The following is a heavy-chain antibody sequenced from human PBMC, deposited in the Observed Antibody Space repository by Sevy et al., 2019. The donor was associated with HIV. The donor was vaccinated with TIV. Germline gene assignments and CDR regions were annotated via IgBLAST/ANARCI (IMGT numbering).Heavy chain of an antibody. V-gene: IGHV3-23*01. CDR1: GFTFRSYV. CDR2: INGSGGYT. Sequence: LSLTCAASGFTFRSYVMSWVRQAPGKGLEWVCTINGSGGYTYYADSVKGRFTISRDNSKNTVDLEMSSLTAEDTALYYCAKETAAGYYWGQGTLVTVSS. CDR3: AKETAAGYY. D-gene: IGHD6-13*01. J-gene: IGHJ4*02.